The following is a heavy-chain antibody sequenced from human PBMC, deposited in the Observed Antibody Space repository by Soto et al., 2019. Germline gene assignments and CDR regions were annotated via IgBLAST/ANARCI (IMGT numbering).Heavy chain of an antibody. CDR3: ARHDYGCNYYYYGMDV. D-gene: IGHD4-17*01. CDR2: INHSGST. V-gene: IGHV4-34*01. Sequence: SETLSLTCAVYGGSFSGYYWSWIRQPPGKGLEWIGEINHSGSTNYNPSLKSRVTISVDTSKNQFSLKLSSVTAADTAVYYCARHDYGCNYYYYGMDVWRQGTTVTVS. CDR1: GGSFSGYY. J-gene: IGHJ6*02.